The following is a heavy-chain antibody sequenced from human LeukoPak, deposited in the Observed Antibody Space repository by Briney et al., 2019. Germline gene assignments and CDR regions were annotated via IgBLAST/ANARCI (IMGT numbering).Heavy chain of an antibody. CDR1: GFTFSSYW. CDR3: AKDDSSGSHPFFVDY. CDR2: IRYDGSNK. J-gene: IGHJ4*02. D-gene: IGHD3-22*01. V-gene: IGHV3-30*02. Sequence: GGSLRLSCAASGFTFSSYWMSWVRQAPGKGLEWVAFIRYDGSNKYYADSVKGRFTISRDNSKNTLYLQMNSLRAEDTAVYYCAKDDSSGSHPFFVDYWGQGTLVTVSS.